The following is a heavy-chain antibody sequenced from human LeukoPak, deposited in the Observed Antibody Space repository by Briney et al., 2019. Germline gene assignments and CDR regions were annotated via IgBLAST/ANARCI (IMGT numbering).Heavy chain of an antibody. CDR1: GGSISSGSYY. V-gene: IGHV4-61*02. CDR3: ARDDYVDAFDI. CDR2: IYTSGST. Sequence: PSQTLSLTCTVSGGSISSGSYYWSWNRQPAGKGLEWIGRIYTSGSTNYNPSLTSRVTISVDTSKNQFSLKLSSVTAADTAVYYCARDDYVDAFDIWRQGTMVTVSS. J-gene: IGHJ3*02. D-gene: IGHD4-17*01.